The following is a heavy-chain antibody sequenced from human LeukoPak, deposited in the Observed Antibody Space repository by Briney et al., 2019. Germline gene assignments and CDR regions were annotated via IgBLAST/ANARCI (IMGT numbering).Heavy chain of an antibody. CDR2: ISTTGNTI. CDR1: GFTFSSYE. V-gene: IGHV3-48*03. J-gene: IGHJ4*02. D-gene: IGHD1-26*01. Sequence: GGSLRLSCAASGFTFSSYEMNWVRQAPGKGLEWVSYISTTGNTIYYADSVKGRFTISRDNAKKSLYLQMNSLRAEDTAVYYCARIGSYPYYFDYWGQGALVTASS. CDR3: ARIGSYPYYFDY.